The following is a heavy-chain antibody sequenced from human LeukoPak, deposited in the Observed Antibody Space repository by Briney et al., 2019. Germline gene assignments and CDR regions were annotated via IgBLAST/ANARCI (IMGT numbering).Heavy chain of an antibody. V-gene: IGHV4-34*01. D-gene: IGHD2-2*01. J-gene: IGHJ4*02. Sequence: PSETLSLTCAVYGGSFSGYYWSWIRQPPGKGLEWIGEINHSGSTNYNPSLKSRVTISVDTSKNQFSLKLSSVTAAGTAVYYCARGRGTSTFDYWGQGTLVTVSS. CDR1: GGSFSGYY. CDR2: INHSGST. CDR3: ARGRGTSTFDY.